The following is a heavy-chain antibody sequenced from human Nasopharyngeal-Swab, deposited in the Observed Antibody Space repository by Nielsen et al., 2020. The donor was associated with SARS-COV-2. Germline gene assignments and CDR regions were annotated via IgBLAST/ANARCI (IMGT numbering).Heavy chain of an antibody. CDR3: ARDSPMTRAVIVEY. D-gene: IGHD3-10*01. CDR2: IDTSGT. Sequence: SETLSLTCTVSGDSIGSGKYYWGWIRQSAGKGLEWLGRIDTSGTTYNPSLKSRVTMSLDTSKNEFSLKVNSVTAADTAVYYCARDSPMTRAVIVEYWGQGTLVTVSS. J-gene: IGHJ4*02. V-gene: IGHV4-61*02. CDR1: GDSIGSGKYY.